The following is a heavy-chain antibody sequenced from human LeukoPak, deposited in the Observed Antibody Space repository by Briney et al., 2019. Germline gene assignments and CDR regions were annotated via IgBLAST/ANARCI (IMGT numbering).Heavy chain of an antibody. V-gene: IGHV3-33*08. J-gene: IGHJ4*02. Sequence: PGGSLRLSCAASGFTFSSYSMNWVRQAPGKGLEWVAVIWYDGSNKHYADSVKGRFTISRDNSKNTLYLQMNSLRAEDTAVYYCAREDTGYSSSWTDYWGQGTLVTVSS. CDR2: IWYDGSNK. D-gene: IGHD6-13*01. CDR1: GFTFSSYS. CDR3: AREDTGYSSSWTDY.